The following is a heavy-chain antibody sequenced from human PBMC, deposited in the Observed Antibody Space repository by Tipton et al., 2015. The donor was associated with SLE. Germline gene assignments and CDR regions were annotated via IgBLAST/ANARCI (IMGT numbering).Heavy chain of an antibody. CDR3: ARVGYYGSGNYYFDY. Sequence: TLSLTCVVSGGSIGRTNWWTWVRQPPGKGLEWLGEIYHSGNTNYNPSLKSRVIISVDKSKNQFSLRLSSVTAADTAVYYCARVGYYGSGNYYFDYWGQGTLVTVSS. J-gene: IGHJ4*02. D-gene: IGHD3-10*01. CDR1: GGSIGRTNW. V-gene: IGHV4-4*02. CDR2: IYHSGNT.